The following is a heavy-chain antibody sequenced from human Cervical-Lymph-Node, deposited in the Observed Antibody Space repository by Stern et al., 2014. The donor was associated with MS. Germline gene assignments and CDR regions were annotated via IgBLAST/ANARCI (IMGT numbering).Heavy chain of an antibody. D-gene: IGHD5-24*01. CDR3: ARAVSRDGYHYPLGY. Sequence: DQLVESGAEVKKPGSSVKVSCKTSGDTFSTYALSWVRLASGQGLEWMGGILPIFRTAHFAQKFQGRVTITADDSTSTAYMEVSSLRSEDTALYYCARAVSRDGYHYPLGYWGQGTVVTVSS. J-gene: IGHJ4*02. CDR2: ILPIFRTA. V-gene: IGHV1-69*01. CDR1: GDTFSTYA.